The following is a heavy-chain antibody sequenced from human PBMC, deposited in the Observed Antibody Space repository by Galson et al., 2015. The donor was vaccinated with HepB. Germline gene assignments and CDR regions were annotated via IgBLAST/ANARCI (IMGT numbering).Heavy chain of an antibody. CDR1: GGSFSGYY. V-gene: IGHV4-34*01. Sequence: SETLSLTCAVYGGSFSGYYWSWIRQPPGKGLEWIGEINHSGSTNYNPSLKSRVTISVDTSKNQFSLKLSSVTAADTAVYYCARRPPGKQRPYDYWGQGTLVTVSS. D-gene: IGHD5-18*01. CDR2: INHSGST. CDR3: ARRPPGKQRPYDY. J-gene: IGHJ4*02.